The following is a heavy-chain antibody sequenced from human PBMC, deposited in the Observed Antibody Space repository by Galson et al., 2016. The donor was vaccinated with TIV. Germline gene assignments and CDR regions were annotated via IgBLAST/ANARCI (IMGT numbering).Heavy chain of an antibody. CDR3: AKHAGYTPRDNYFDQ. D-gene: IGHD3-9*01. J-gene: IGHJ5*02. V-gene: IGHV1-18*01. Sequence: SVKVSCKASGYIFTSEGMSWVRQAPGQGLEWMGWINTYNGDTNYTQKLQGRVTMATDTSTSTAYMELRSLRSDDTAVFYCAKHAGYTPRDNYFDQWGQGTLVTVSS. CDR2: INTYNGDT. CDR1: GYIFTSEG.